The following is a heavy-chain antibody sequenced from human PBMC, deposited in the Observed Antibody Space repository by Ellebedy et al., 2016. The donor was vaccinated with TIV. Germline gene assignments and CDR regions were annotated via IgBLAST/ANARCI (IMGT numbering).Heavy chain of an antibody. CDR3: ARGGRDQWLIDY. Sequence: PGGSLRLSCASSTFTLSHAWMNWVRQAPGKGLEWVANIKQDGSEKYYADSVKGRFSISRDNSKNTLYVQMNSLSAEDTAVYYCARGGRDQWLIDYWGQGTLVTVSS. D-gene: IGHD6-19*01. CDR2: IKQDGSEK. J-gene: IGHJ4*02. CDR1: TFTLSHAW. V-gene: IGHV3-7*01.